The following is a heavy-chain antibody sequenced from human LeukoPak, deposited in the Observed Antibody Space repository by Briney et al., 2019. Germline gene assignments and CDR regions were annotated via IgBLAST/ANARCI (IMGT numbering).Heavy chain of an antibody. CDR3: AREASVRAAAGTSVAFDI. CDR2: IYYTGST. V-gene: IGHV4-39*07. J-gene: IGHJ3*02. Sequence: SETLSLTCTLSGGSISSGYSYWGWIRQPPGKGLEWIGNIYYTGSTYYSPSLTSRVTISVDTSKNQFSLKLSSVTAADTAVYYCAREASVRAAAGTSVAFDIWGQGTMVTVSS. CDR1: GGSISSGYSY. D-gene: IGHD6-13*01.